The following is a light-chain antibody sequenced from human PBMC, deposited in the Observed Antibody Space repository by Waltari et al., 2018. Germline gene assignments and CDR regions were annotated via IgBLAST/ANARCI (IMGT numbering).Light chain of an antibody. CDR3: QQYNDWPPMYT. J-gene: IGKJ2*01. CDR1: QSVSSN. V-gene: IGKV3-15*01. Sequence: IVMTQSPATLSVSPGERATLSCRASQSVSSNLAWYQQKPGQAPRLLIYDASTRATDIPARFSGSVSGTEFTLTISSLQSEDFAVYYCQQYNDWPPMYTFGQGTKLEI. CDR2: DAS.